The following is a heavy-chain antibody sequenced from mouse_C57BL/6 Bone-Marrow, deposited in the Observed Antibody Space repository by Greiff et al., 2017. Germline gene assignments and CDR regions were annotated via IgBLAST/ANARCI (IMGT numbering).Heavy chain of an antibody. J-gene: IGHJ2*01. CDR3: ARDRYGSSLDY. Sequence: EVKVVESGGGLVKPGGSLKLSCAASGFTFSSYAMSWVRQTPEKRLEWVATISDGGSYTYYPDNVKGRFTISRDNAKNNLYLQMSHLMSEDTAMYYCARDRYGSSLDYWGQGTTLTVSS. CDR2: ISDGGSYT. D-gene: IGHD1-1*01. V-gene: IGHV5-4*01. CDR1: GFTFSSYA.